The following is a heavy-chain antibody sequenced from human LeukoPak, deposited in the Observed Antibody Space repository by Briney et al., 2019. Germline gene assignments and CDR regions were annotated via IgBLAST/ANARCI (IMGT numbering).Heavy chain of an antibody. CDR1: GFTVSTYW. CDR2: INSDGSST. J-gene: IGHJ4*02. D-gene: IGHD2-2*01. CDR3: ARPRQCYSTTSCANHFDY. Sequence: PGGSLRLSCAASGFTVSTYWTHWVRQAPGKGLVWVSRINSDGSSTSYADSVKGRFTISRDNAKNTLYLEMNSLRAEDTAVYYCARPRQCYSTTSCANHFDYWGQGTLVTVSS. V-gene: IGHV3-74*01.